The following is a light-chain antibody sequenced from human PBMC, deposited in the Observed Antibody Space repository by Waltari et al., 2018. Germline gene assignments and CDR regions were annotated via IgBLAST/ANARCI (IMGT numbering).Light chain of an antibody. CDR1: QSLVHSDGNTF. J-gene: IGKJ5*01. CDR2: KVS. Sequence: DVVMTQSPLSLPVTLVQPASISCRSSQSLVHSDGNTFLNWFQHRPGQSPRRLIYKVSNRDFGVPDRVSGSGSGTDFTLKISRVEAEDVGVYYCMQGTHWPPITFGQGTRLEIK. CDR3: MQGTHWPPIT. V-gene: IGKV2-30*02.